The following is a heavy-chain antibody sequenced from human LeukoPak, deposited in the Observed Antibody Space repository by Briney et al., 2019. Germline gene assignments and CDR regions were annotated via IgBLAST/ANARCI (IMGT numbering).Heavy chain of an antibody. J-gene: IGHJ4*02. Sequence: SGGSLSLSCAASGFTFSNHPMHWVRQAPGKGLESVSVISPDGASTHYANSVKGRFTISRDNSKNTLHLQMGSLRVEDMAVYYCARESIGDYDYWGQGTLVTVSS. V-gene: IGHV3-64*01. CDR3: ARESIGDYDY. CDR2: ISPDGAST. D-gene: IGHD4-17*01. CDR1: GFTFSNHP.